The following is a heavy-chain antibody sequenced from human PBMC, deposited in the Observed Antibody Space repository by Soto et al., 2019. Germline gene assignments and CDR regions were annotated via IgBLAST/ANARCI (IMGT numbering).Heavy chain of an antibody. V-gene: IGHV1-3*01. CDR2: INAANGKT. J-gene: IGHJ4*02. D-gene: IGHD1-26*01. CDR3: VKDSIYYSFDY. Sequence: ASVKVSCKASGYTFSTYATHWVRQAPGQRLEWMGWINAANGKTDYTDSVKGRFTISRDNSKNTLYLQMSSLRGEDTAVYYCVKDSIYYSFDYWGQGTLVTVSS. CDR1: GYTFSTYA.